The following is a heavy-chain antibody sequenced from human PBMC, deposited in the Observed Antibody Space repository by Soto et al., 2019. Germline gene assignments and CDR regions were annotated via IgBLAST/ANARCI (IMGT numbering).Heavy chain of an antibody. J-gene: IGHJ6*02. CDR3: ARDRSVTTRVYYYYGMDV. V-gene: IGHV3-66*01. CDR2: IYSGGST. Sequence: HPGGSLRLSCAASGVTVSSNYMSWVRQAPGKGLEWVSVIYSGGSTYYADSVKGRFTISRDNSKNTLYLQMNSLRAEDTAVYYCARDRSVTTRVYYYYGMDVWGQGTTVTVSS. CDR1: GVTVSSNY. D-gene: IGHD4-4*01.